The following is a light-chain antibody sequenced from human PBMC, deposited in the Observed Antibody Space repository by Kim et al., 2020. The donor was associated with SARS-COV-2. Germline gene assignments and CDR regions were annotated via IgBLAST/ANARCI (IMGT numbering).Light chain of an antibody. V-gene: IGKV1-39*01. J-gene: IGKJ3*01. CDR3: QQSFSIPFT. CDR1: QTIDSY. CDR2: AAS. Sequence: ASVGDRVTITCRASQTIDSYLNWYQQKPGKAPTLLIYAASSLQSGVPSRFSGSGSGTDFTLTVSSLQPEDFATYYCQQSFSIPFTFGPGTKVDIK.